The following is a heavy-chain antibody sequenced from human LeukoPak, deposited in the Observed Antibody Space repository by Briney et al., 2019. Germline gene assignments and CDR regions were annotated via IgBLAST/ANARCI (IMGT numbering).Heavy chain of an antibody. Sequence: GGSLRLSCAASGVMFPSYWMTWVRQAPGKGLEWVANIKQDGSEKYYVDSVKGRFTISRDNAKNSLFLQMNSLRAEGTAVYYCARDQWQWLGHFDYWGQGTLVTVSS. J-gene: IGHJ4*02. CDR2: IKQDGSEK. D-gene: IGHD6-19*01. CDR1: GVMFPSYW. V-gene: IGHV3-7*04. CDR3: ARDQWQWLGHFDY.